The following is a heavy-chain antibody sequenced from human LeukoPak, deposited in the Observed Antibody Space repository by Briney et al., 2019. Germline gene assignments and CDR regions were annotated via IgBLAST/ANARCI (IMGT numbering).Heavy chain of an antibody. V-gene: IGHV3-23*01. Sequence: GGSLGLSCAASGFTFSNHAISWVRQAPGKGLEWVSTIGGSGGDTYYADSVKGRFTISRDNSKNTLYLQMNSLRAEDTAVYYCARPTRGYNWYFDLWGRGTLVTVSS. CDR2: IGGSGGDT. J-gene: IGHJ2*01. D-gene: IGHD1-1*01. CDR3: ARPTRGYNWYFDL. CDR1: GFTFSNHA.